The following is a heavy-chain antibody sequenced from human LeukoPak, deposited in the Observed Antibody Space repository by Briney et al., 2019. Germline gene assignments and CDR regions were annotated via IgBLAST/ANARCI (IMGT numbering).Heavy chain of an antibody. Sequence: PGGSLRLSCAASGFSFKDYWMSWVRQAPGKGLEWVADITPDGSGKTYVDSVKGRFTISRDNVNNMLYLHMNSLRAEDTAVYYCASFGISWRSSYWGQGTLVTVSS. CDR2: ITPDGSGK. D-gene: IGHD2-21*01. J-gene: IGHJ4*02. V-gene: IGHV3-7*01. CDR1: GFSFKDYW. CDR3: ASFGISWRSSY.